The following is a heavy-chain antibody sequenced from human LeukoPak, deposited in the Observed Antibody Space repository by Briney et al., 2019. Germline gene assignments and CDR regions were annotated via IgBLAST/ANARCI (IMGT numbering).Heavy chain of an antibody. Sequence: GGSLGLSCAASGFTFSSYGMHWVRQAPGKGLEWVAVISYDGSNKYYADPVKGRFTISRDNSKNTLYLQMNSLRAEDTAVYYCARDGFGGGYFDYWGQGTLVTVSS. D-gene: IGHD3-10*01. CDR1: GFTFSSYG. V-gene: IGHV3-30*03. CDR3: ARDGFGGGYFDY. CDR2: ISYDGSNK. J-gene: IGHJ4*02.